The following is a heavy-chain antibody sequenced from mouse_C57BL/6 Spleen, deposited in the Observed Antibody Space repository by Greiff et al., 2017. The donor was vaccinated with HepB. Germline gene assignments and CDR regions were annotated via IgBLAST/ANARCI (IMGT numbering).Heavy chain of an antibody. J-gene: IGHJ4*01. CDR3: ARSDDGYSPYAMDY. D-gene: IGHD2-3*01. V-gene: IGHV1-59*01. CDR1: GYTFTSYW. Sequence: QVQLQQPGAELVRPGTSVKLSCKASGYTFTSYWMHWVKQRPGQGLEWIGVIDPSDSYTNYNQKFKGKATLTVDTSSSTAYMQLSSLTSEDSAVYYCARSDDGYSPYAMDYWGQGTSVTVSS. CDR2: IDPSDSYT.